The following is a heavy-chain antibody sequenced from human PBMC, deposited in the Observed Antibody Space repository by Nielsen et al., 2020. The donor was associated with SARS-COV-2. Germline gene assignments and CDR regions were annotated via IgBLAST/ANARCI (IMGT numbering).Heavy chain of an antibody. CDR1: GFTVSSNY. CDR2: IYSGGST. J-gene: IGHJ4*02. CDR3: ARGGFGYGDYAGVAY. V-gene: IGHV3-53*01. D-gene: IGHD4-17*01. Sequence: GESLKISCAASGFTVSSNYMSWVRQAPGKGLEWVSVIYSGGSTYYADSVKGRFTISRDNSKNTLYLQMNSLRAEDTAVYYCARGGFGYGDYAGVAYWGQGTLVTVSS.